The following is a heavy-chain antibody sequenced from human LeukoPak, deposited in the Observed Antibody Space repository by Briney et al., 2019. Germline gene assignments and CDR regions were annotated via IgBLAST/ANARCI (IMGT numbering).Heavy chain of an antibody. CDR3: ARTPFDYYDSSGYYAIDY. V-gene: IGHV4-34*01. Sequence: SETLSLTCAVYGGSFSGYHWSWIRQPPGKGLEWIGEINHSGSTNYNPSLKSRVTISVDTSKNQFSLKLSSVTAADTAVYYCARTPFDYYDSSGYYAIDYWGQGTLVTVSS. CDR1: GGSFSGYH. D-gene: IGHD3-22*01. J-gene: IGHJ4*02. CDR2: INHSGST.